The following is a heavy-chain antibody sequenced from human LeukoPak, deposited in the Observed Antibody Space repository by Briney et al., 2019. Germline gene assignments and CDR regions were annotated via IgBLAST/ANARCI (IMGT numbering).Heavy chain of an antibody. D-gene: IGHD6-13*01. CDR1: GFTVSSNY. J-gene: IGHJ4*02. V-gene: IGHV3-53*01. CDR2: IYSGGST. CDR3: ARHSRGRWYVFDY. Sequence: GSLRLSCAASGFTVSSNYMSWVRQAPGKGLEWVSVIYSGGSTYYADSVKGRFTISRDNSNNTLYLQMNSMRAEDTAVYYCARHSRGRWYVFDYWGQGTLVTVSS.